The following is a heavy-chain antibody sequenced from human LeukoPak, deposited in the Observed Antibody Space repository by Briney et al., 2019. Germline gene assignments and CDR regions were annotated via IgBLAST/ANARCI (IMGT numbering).Heavy chain of an antibody. CDR3: AKDSSGYHLGAGFDY. D-gene: IGHD3-22*01. Sequence: ASVKVSCKASGYTFTSYDINWVRQATGQGLEWMGWMNPNSGNTGYAQKFQGRVTMTRNTSISTAYMELSSLRAEDMALYYCAKDSSGYHLGAGFDYWGQGTLVTVSS. CDR1: GYTFTSYD. V-gene: IGHV1-8*01. CDR2: MNPNSGNT. J-gene: IGHJ4*02.